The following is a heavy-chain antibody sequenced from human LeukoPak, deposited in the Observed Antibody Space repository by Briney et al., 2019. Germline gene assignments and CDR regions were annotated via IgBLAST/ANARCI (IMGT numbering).Heavy chain of an antibody. D-gene: IGHD5-24*01. Sequence: GGSLRLSCAASGFTFSDYYMSWIRQAPGKGLEWVSYISSSGSTIYYADSVKGRFTISRDNANNSLYLQMNSLRAEDTAVYYCARDLRREKRRDGYNFDLGYWGQGTLVTVSS. V-gene: IGHV3-11*01. J-gene: IGHJ4*02. CDR2: ISSSGSTI. CDR3: ARDLRREKRRDGYNFDLGY. CDR1: GFTFSDYY.